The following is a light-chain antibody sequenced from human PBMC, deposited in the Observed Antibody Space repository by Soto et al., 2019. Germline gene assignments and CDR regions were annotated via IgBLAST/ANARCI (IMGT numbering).Light chain of an antibody. CDR3: QQYENLPT. Sequence: DIQMTQSPSSLSACVGDRVTITCQASQNINNYLNWYQQKPGRAPKLLIYDASNLEAGVPSRFRGSGSRTDFTFTISRLQPEDIATYYCQQYENLPTFGQGTRLEIK. CDR2: DAS. V-gene: IGKV1-33*01. J-gene: IGKJ5*01. CDR1: QNINNY.